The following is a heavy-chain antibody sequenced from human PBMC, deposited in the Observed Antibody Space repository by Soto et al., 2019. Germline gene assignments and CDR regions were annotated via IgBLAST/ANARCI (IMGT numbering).Heavy chain of an antibody. J-gene: IGHJ5*02. CDR3: ARRDRSGFSYWLDT. CDR2: IYFSGTT. Sequence: PSETLSLTCTVSGGSISSADYYWRWIRQHPGKGLEWIGTIYFSGTTYYNPSLKSRVTISVDTSKSQFSLKLSSVTAADTAVYYCARRDRSGFSYWLDTWGQGTLVTVSS. CDR1: GGSISSADYY. D-gene: IGHD3-22*01. V-gene: IGHV4-31*03.